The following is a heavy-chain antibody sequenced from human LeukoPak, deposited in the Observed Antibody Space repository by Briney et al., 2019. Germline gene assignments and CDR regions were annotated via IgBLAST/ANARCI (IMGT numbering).Heavy chain of an antibody. V-gene: IGHV3-21*01. Sequence: PGGSLRLSCAASGFTFSSYSMNWVRQAPGKGLEWVSSISSSGSYIYYADSVKGRFTISRDNAKNSLYLQMNSLRAEDTAVYYCARDGGDYDILTGYGYWGQGTLVTVSS. CDR1: GFTFSSYS. J-gene: IGHJ4*02. CDR3: ARDGGDYDILTGYGY. D-gene: IGHD3-9*01. CDR2: ISSSGSYI.